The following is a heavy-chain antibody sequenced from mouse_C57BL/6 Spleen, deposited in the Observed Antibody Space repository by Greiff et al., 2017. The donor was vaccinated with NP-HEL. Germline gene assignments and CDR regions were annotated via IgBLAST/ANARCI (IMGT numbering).Heavy chain of an antibody. Sequence: VKLMESGAELVRPGTSVKMSCKASGYTFTNYWIGWAKQRPGHGLEWIGDIYPGGGYTNYNEKFKGKATLTADKSSSTAYMQFSSLTSEDSAIYYCATSYYYGSSYFDYWGQGTTLTVSS. CDR1: GYTFTNYW. CDR3: ATSYYYGSSYFDY. V-gene: IGHV1-63*01. CDR2: IYPGGGYT. J-gene: IGHJ2*01. D-gene: IGHD1-1*01.